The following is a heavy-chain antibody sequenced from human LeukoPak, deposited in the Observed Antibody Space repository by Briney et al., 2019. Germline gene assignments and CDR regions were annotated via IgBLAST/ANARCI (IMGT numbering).Heavy chain of an antibody. CDR1: GYSFTSHQ. CDR2: ITPVGGTT. Sequence: GPVKVSCKTSGYSFTSHQIHWVRQAPGQGLEWMGEITPVGGTTSYAEKFQGRVTMTMDTSTTTVYVELSSLRSEDTAVYYCAKRPDDYSYGMDVWGQGTTVTVSS. J-gene: IGHJ6*02. V-gene: IGHV1-46*01. CDR3: AKRPDDYSYGMDV.